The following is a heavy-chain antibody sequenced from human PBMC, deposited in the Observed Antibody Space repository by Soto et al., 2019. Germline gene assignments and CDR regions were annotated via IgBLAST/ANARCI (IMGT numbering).Heavy chain of an antibody. D-gene: IGHD4-4*01. CDR2: INQGGSEI. V-gene: IGHV3-7*04. CDR3: AMDTSVSIF. Sequence: EVQLVESGGGLVQPGGSLRLSCAASGFTFGSYWMSWVRQAPGKGLEGVANINQGGSEIYYVDSVKGRFTISRDNAKNSLYLQMNNVRAEDTAVHYCAMDTSVSIFWGQVTLVTVPS. CDR1: GFTFGSYW. J-gene: IGHJ4*02.